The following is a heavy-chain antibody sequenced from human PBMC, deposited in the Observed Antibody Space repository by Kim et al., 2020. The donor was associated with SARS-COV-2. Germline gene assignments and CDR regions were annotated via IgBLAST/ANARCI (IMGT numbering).Heavy chain of an antibody. D-gene: IGHD5-18*01. V-gene: IGHV3-74*01. CDR1: GFTLSRYW. Sequence: GGSLRLSCAASGFTLSRYWMHWVRQAPGKGLVWVSRINTDGSSTSYADSVRGRFTISRDNAKNTLYLQMNSLRAEDTAVYYCARGGGGYSYGFRDGFDIWGQGTMVTVSS. CDR3: ARGGGGYSYGFRDGFDI. CDR2: INTDGSST. J-gene: IGHJ3*02.